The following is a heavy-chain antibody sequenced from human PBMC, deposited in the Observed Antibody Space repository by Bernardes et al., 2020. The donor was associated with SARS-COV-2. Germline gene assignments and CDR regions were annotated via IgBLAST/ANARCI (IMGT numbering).Heavy chain of an antibody. V-gene: IGHV3-21*01. J-gene: IGHJ4*02. CDR1: GFTFSSYS. CDR2: ISSSSSYI. Sequence: VGALLLSCAASGFTFSSYSMNWVRQAPGPGLEWVSSISSSSSYIYYADSVKGRFTISRDNAKNSLYLQMNSLRAEDTAVYYCARDACSSTSCYPFDYWGQGTLVTVSS. D-gene: IGHD2-2*01. CDR3: ARDACSSTSCYPFDY.